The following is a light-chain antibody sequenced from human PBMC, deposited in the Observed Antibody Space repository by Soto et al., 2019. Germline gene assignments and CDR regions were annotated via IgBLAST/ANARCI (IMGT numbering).Light chain of an antibody. V-gene: IGLV1-44*01. Sequence: QSVPPQPPSASGTPGQRVTISCSGGRSNIGSYPVNWYQQLPGMAPKLLIYITNQRPSGVPDRFSGSKSGTSASLAISGLQSEDEADYYCASWDDSLNGVLFGGGTKLTVL. CDR3: ASWDDSLNGVL. CDR1: RSNIGSYP. J-gene: IGLJ3*02. CDR2: ITN.